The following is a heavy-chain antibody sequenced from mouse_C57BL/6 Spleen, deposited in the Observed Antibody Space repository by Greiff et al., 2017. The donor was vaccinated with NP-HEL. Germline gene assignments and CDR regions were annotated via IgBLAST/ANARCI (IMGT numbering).Heavy chain of an antibody. CDR3: VYGNYDY. D-gene: IGHD2-1*01. V-gene: IGHV1-66*01. CDR1: GYSFTSYY. CDR2: IYPGSGNT. Sequence: VQLQQSGPELVKPGASVKISCKASGYSFTSYYIHWVKQRPGQGLEWIGWIYPGSGNTKYNEKFKGKATLTADTSSSTAYMQLTSLTSEDSAVYYCVYGNYDYWGQGTTLTVSS. J-gene: IGHJ2*01.